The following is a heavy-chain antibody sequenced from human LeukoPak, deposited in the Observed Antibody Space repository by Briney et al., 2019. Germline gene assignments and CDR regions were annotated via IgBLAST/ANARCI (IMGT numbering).Heavy chain of an antibody. D-gene: IGHD3-16*01. V-gene: IGHV3-23*01. CDR2: ISGGSEST. J-gene: IGHJ4*02. Sequence: GGSLRLSCAASGFSFSTYAMSWVRQAPGKGLEWVSYISGGSESTHYADSVKRRFTISRDNSKDTLYLQMNSLRGEDTAVCYCAKFRFGGLDQWGRGALVTVSS. CDR1: GFSFSTYA. CDR3: AKFRFGGLDQ.